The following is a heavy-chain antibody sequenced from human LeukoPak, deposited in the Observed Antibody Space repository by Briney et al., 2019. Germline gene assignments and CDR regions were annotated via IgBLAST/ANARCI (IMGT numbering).Heavy chain of an antibody. J-gene: IGHJ6*02. CDR3: ARVPVAGTKKDV. Sequence: ASVKVSCKASGYTFTSYDINWVRQATGQGLEWMGWMNPNSGNTGYAQKLQGRVTMTTDTSTSTAYMELRSLRSDDTAVYYCARVPVAGTKKDVWGQGTTVTVSS. CDR2: MNPNSGNT. V-gene: IGHV1-8*02. CDR1: GYTFTSYD. D-gene: IGHD6-19*01.